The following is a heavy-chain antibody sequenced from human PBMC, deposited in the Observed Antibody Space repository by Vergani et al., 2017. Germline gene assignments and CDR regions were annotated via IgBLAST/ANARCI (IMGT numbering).Heavy chain of an antibody. D-gene: IGHD2/OR15-2a*01. V-gene: IGHV3-74*01. CDR3: ANSVIAGNVGVAYFGMDV. CDR2: VNPEGTNT. CDR1: GFTFSRHW. J-gene: IGHJ6*02. Sequence: EVQLVESGGGLVQPGGSLRLSCAASGFTFSRHWMHWVRQAPGKGLVWVSRVNPEGTNTPYADSVKGRFTISRDKSQNTVNLQMNSLRTEDTAVYFCANSVIAGNVGVAYFGMDVWGRGTTVTVSS.